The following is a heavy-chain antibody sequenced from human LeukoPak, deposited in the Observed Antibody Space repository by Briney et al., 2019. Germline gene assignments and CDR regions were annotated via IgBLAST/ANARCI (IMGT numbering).Heavy chain of an antibody. V-gene: IGHV3-21*01. D-gene: IGHD3-3*01. CDR2: ISSSSSYI. CDR1: GFTFSSYS. Sequence: GGSLRLSCAASGFTFSSYSMNWVRQAPGKGLEWVSSISSSSSYIYYADSVKGRFTISRDNAKNSLYLQMNSLRAEDTAVYYCARSTIFGVVEYYFDYWGQGTLVTVSS. CDR3: ARSTIFGVVEYYFDY. J-gene: IGHJ4*02.